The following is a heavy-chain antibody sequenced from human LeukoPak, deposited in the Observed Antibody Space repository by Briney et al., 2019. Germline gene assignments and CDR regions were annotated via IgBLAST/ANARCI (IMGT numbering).Heavy chain of an antibody. J-gene: IGHJ4*02. D-gene: IGHD3-10*01. CDR3: AKDIGRYYYGSGTKDY. Sequence: PGRSLRLSCAASGFTFDDYAMHWVRQAPGKGLEWVSGTSWNSGSIGYADSVKGRFTISRVNAKNSLYLQMNSLRAEDTALYYCAKDIGRYYYGSGTKDYWGQGTLVTVSS. V-gene: IGHV3-9*01. CDR1: GFTFDDYA. CDR2: TSWNSGSI.